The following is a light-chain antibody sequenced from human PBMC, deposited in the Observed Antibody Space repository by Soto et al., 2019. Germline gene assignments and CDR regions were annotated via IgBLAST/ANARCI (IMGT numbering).Light chain of an antibody. Sequence: QSALTQPRLVSGSPGQSVTISCTGTSSDVGAYNYVSWYQQHPGKVPKLMIYDVSRRPSGVPDRFSGSKSGNTASLTISGLQADDEADYYCCSYAGSYTLVFGGGTKLTVL. J-gene: IGLJ3*02. CDR3: CSYAGSYTLV. V-gene: IGLV2-11*01. CDR2: DVS. CDR1: SSDVGAYNY.